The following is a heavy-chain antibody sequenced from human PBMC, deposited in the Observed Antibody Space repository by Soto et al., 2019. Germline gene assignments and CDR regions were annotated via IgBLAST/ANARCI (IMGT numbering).Heavy chain of an antibody. Sequence: SETLSLTCTVSGGSISSYYWSWIRQPPGKGLEWIGYIYYSGSTNYNPSLKSRVTISVDTSKNQFSLKLSSVTAADTAVYYCARGEQWLTPFDYWGQGTLVTSPQ. CDR2: IYYSGST. CDR3: ARGEQWLTPFDY. J-gene: IGHJ4*02. D-gene: IGHD6-19*01. CDR1: GGSISSYY. V-gene: IGHV4-59*01.